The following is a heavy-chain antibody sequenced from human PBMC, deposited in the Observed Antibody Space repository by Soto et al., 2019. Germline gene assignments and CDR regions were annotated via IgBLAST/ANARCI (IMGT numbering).Heavy chain of an antibody. V-gene: IGHV1-18*01. CDR1: GYTFTSYG. J-gene: IGHJ1*01. Sequence: GASVKVSCKASGYTFTSYGISWVRQAPGQGLEWMGWISAYNGNTKYAQKLQGRVTMTTDTSTSTAYMELRSLRSDDTAVYYCAKPRSSSWSSGYFQHWGQGTLVTVSS. CDR2: ISAYNGNT. D-gene: IGHD6-13*01. CDR3: AKPRSSSWSSGYFQH.